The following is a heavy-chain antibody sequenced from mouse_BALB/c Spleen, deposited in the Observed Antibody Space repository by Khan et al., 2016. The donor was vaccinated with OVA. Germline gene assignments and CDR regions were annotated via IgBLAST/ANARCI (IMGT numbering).Heavy chain of an antibody. J-gene: IGHJ4*01. CDR2: ISYSGST. V-gene: IGHV3-2*02. D-gene: IGHD2-2*01. CDR1: GYSITSEYA. Sequence: EVQLQESGPGLVKPSQSLSLTCTVTGYSITSEYAWNWIRQFPGNKLEWMGYISYSGSTNYNPSLKSRISVNRDTSKNQFFLQLNSVTTEDTATYYCARSVYYFYAYAMDYWGQGTSVTVSS. CDR3: ARSVYYFYAYAMDY.